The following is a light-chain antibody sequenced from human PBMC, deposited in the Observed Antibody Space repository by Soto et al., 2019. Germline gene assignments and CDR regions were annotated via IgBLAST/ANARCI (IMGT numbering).Light chain of an antibody. V-gene: IGLV2-18*02. CDR1: SSDVGSYSR. J-gene: IGLJ1*01. CDR2: EVS. CDR3: SSYSISTAYL. Sequence: QSVLTQPPSVSGSPGQAVTIPCTGTSSDVGSYSRVSWYQQPPGTAPKLMIYEVSNRPSGVPDRFSGSKSGNTASLTISGLQAEDEADYFCSSYSISTAYLFGTGTKVTVL.